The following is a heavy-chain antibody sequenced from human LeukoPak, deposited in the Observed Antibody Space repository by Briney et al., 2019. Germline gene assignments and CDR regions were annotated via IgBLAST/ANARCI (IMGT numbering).Heavy chain of an antibody. CDR1: GGSINTGGYS. CDR3: ARHFPLSGIYGYFDL. Sequence: PSETLSLTCAVSGGSINTGGYSWSWIRQPPGKGLEWIGYIYPSGSTDYSPSLKSRITMSIDRSKNQFSLRLTSVTAADTAVYYCARHFPLSGIYGYFDLWGRGTLVTVSS. D-gene: IGHD1-26*01. CDR2: IYPSGST. V-gene: IGHV4-30-2*01. J-gene: IGHJ2*01.